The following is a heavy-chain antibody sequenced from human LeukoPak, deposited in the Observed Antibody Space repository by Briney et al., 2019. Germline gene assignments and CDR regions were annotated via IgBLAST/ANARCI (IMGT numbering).Heavy chain of an antibody. Sequence: GASVKVSCKASGYTFTGYYMHWVRQAPGQRLEWMGWINPNSGGTNYAQKFQGRVTMTRDTSISTAYMELSRLRSDETAVYYCARGNYDFWSGYLSRNYYYMDVWGKGTTVTVSS. J-gene: IGHJ6*03. CDR3: ARGNYDFWSGYLSRNYYYMDV. V-gene: IGHV1-2*02. CDR2: INPNSGGT. CDR1: GYTFTGYY. D-gene: IGHD3-3*01.